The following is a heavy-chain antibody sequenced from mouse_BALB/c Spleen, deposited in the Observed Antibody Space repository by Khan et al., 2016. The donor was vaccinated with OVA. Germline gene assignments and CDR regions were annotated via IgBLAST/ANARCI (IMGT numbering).Heavy chain of an antibody. CDR1: GYKFTDFV. D-gene: IGHD2-12*01. V-gene: IGHV1S137*01. J-gene: IGHJ3*01. Sequence: QVQLQQSGAVLVRPGVSVKISCKGSGYKFTDFVMHWMKQSHAKSLEWIGVISTYYGDTTHNQRFKGKATMTVDKSSSTAYLELAGLTSEDSAIYFCVRGSGEYSFAYWGQGTLVTVSA. CDR2: ISTYYGDT. CDR3: VRGSGEYSFAY.